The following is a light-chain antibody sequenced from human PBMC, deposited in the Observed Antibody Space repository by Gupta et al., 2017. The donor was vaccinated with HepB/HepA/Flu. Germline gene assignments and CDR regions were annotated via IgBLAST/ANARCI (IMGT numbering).Light chain of an antibody. Sequence: SYELTQPPSVSVSPGHTARITCSGDALAKQYAYWYQQKPGQAPVLVIYKDSERPSGIPERFSGSSSGTTVTLTISGVQAEDEADYYCQSADSSGTYYVFGTGTKVTVL. J-gene: IGLJ1*01. CDR3: QSADSSGTYYV. CDR1: ALAKQY. CDR2: KDS. V-gene: IGLV3-25*03.